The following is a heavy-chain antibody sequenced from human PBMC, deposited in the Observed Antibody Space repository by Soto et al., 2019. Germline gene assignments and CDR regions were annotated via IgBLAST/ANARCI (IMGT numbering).Heavy chain of an antibody. CDR2: ISSSSSYI. CDR3: ESKDGNYYYSSVMEV. V-gene: IGHV3-21*01. J-gene: IGHJ6*04. Sequence: GKGLEWVSSISSSSSYIYYADSVKGRFTISRDNAKNSLYLQMNSLRAEDTAVYYCESKDGNYYYSSVMEVWRKGTTVPVSS.